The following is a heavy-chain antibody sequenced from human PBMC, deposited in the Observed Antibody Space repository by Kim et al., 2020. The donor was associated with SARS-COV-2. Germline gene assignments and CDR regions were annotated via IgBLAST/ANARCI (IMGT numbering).Heavy chain of an antibody. V-gene: IGHV3-9*01. CDR1: GFTFDDYA. CDR2: ISWNSGSI. Sequence: GGSLRLSCAASGFTFDDYAMHWVRQAPGKGLEWVSGISWNSGSIGYADSVKGRFTISRDNAKNSLYLQMNSLRAEDTALYYCAKERYDSSGFDYWGQGTLVTVSS. CDR3: AKERYDSSGFDY. D-gene: IGHD3-22*01. J-gene: IGHJ4*02.